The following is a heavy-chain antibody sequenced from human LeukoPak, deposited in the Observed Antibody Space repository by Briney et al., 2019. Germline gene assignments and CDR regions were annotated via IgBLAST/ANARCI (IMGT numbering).Heavy chain of an antibody. CDR2: IYYSGST. V-gene: IGHV4-59*01. CDR3: ARDLGVMVRAFDI. D-gene: IGHD5-18*01. Sequence: SETLSLTCTVSGGSISSYYWSWIRQPPGKRLEWIGYIYYSGSTSYNPSLKSRVTISVDTSKNQISLKLSSVAAADTAVYYCARDLGVMVRAFDIWGQGTMVTVSS. J-gene: IGHJ3*02. CDR1: GGSISSYY.